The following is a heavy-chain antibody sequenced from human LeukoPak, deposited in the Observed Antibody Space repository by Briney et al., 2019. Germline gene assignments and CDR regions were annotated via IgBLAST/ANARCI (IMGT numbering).Heavy chain of an antibody. J-gene: IGHJ2*01. Sequence: PSETLSLTCTVSDGSISGSSYYWGWIRQPPGKGLEWIGRIYNTGTTSYNPSLKSRVTISVDTSKDFFSLKVSSVTAADTAVYYCAREYGSSWTYWYFDLWGRGTLVTVSS. CDR3: AREYGSSWTYWYFDL. CDR2: IYNTGTT. CDR1: DGSISGSSYY. V-gene: IGHV4-39*02. D-gene: IGHD6-13*01.